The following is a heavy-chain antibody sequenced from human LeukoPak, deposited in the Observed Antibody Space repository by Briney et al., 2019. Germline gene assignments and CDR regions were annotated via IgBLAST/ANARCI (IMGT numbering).Heavy chain of an antibody. CDR2: IKQDGSET. D-gene: IGHD2-8*01. J-gene: IGHJ4*02. Sequence: AGGSLRLSCAASGFSFSNSWMTWVRQSPGKGLEWVANIKQDGSETYYVDSVMGRFTISRLNAKNSVYLQMNSLRAEDTAVYYCAREERYCTNGVCPGAFDYWGQGTLVTVSS. CDR1: GFSFSNSW. V-gene: IGHV3-7*01. CDR3: AREERYCTNGVCPGAFDY.